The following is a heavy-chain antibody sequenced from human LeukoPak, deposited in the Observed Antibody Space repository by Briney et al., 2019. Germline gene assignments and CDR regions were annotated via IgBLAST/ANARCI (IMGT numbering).Heavy chain of an antibody. D-gene: IGHD4-23*01. J-gene: IGHJ3*02. CDR2: ISSSGSTI. V-gene: IGHV3-48*03. Sequence: GGSLRLSCAASGFTFSSYEMNWVRQAPGKGLEWVSYISSSGSTIYYADSVKGRFTISRDNAKNSLYLQMNSLKTEDTAVYYCTTASLTTVVTPGQGGSDAFDIWGQGTMVTVSS. CDR3: TTASLTTVVTPGQGGSDAFDI. CDR1: GFTFSSYE.